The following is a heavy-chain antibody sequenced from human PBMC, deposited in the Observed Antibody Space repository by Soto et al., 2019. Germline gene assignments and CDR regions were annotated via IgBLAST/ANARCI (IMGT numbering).Heavy chain of an antibody. Sequence: QVQLVQSGAEVKKPGASVKVSCKASGYTFTSYAMHWVRQAPGQRLEWMGWTNPGNGNTKYSQKFQGRVTITRDTSASTAYVELSSLRSEDTAVYYCARGSSSVTTFYFDLWGRGTLVTFSS. V-gene: IGHV1-3*01. J-gene: IGHJ2*01. CDR3: ARGSSSVTTFYFDL. CDR2: TNPGNGNT. CDR1: GYTFTSYA. D-gene: IGHD4-17*01.